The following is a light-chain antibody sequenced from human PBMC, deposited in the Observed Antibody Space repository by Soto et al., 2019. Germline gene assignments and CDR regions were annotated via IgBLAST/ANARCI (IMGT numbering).Light chain of an antibody. CDR1: QDIKHD. V-gene: IGKV1-6*01. J-gene: IGKJ4*01. Sequence: AIQMTQSPSSLSASVGDRVTITCRASQDIKHDLGWYQQKPGKAPKLLIYATSNLKSGVPSRFSGTGSGTDFTLIITGLQPEDFATYYCLHDYNYPLTFGGGTKVEIK. CDR2: ATS. CDR3: LHDYNYPLT.